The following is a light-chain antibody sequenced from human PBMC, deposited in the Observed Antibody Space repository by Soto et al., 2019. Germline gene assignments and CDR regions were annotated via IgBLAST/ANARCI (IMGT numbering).Light chain of an antibody. V-gene: IGLV2-14*03. CDR1: HNDIGTYDY. J-gene: IGLJ1*01. CDR2: GVT. CDR3: SSFTSDRIYV. Sequence: VLTQPTSVSGSPGQSITISCTGNHNDIGTYDYVSWYQQHPGRAPRLLIYGVTTRPSGISDRFSASKSGLTASLTISGLQPEDEADYYCSSFTSDRIYVFGPGTKVTV.